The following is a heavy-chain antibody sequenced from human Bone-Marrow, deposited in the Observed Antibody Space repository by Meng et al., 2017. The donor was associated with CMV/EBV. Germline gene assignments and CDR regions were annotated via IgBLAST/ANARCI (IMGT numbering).Heavy chain of an antibody. CDR3: ARDWGGVPAAGEI. D-gene: IGHD2-2*01. CDR1: GFTFSRYW. J-gene: IGHJ3*02. V-gene: IGHV3-7*01. CDR2: IKEDGSEK. Sequence: GESLKISCAASGFTFSRYWMSWVRQAPGKGLEWVANIKEDGSEKYYVDSVKGRFTISRDNAKNSLYLQMNSLRAEDTAVYYCARDWGGVPAAGEIWGQGTVVTVSS.